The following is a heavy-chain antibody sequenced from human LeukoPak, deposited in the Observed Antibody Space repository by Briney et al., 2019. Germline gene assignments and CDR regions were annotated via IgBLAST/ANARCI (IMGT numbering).Heavy chain of an antibody. CDR3: AREYSSSWYEPYFDY. V-gene: IGHV1-3*01. CDR2: INAGNGNT. D-gene: IGHD6-13*01. Sequence: ASVKVSCKASGYTFTSYAMHWVRQAPGQRLEWMGWINAGNGNTKYSQKFQGRVTITRDTSASTDYMELSSLRSEDTAVYYCAREYSSSWYEPYFDYWGQGTLVTVSS. CDR1: GYTFTSYA. J-gene: IGHJ4*02.